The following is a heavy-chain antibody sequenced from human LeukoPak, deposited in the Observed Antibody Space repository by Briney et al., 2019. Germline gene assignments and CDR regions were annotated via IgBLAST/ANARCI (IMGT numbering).Heavy chain of an antibody. CDR2: ISAYNGNT. Sequence: ASVKVSRKASGYTFTSYGISWVRQAPGQGLEWMGWISAYNGNTNYAQKLQGRVTMTTDTSTSTVYMELRSLRSDDTAVYYCARVDQDYDILTGYFGIGYWGQGTLVTVSS. CDR3: ARVDQDYDILTGYFGIGY. V-gene: IGHV1-18*01. D-gene: IGHD3-9*01. CDR1: GYTFTSYG. J-gene: IGHJ4*02.